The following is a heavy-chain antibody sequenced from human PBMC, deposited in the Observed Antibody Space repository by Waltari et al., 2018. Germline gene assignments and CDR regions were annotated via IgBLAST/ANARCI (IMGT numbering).Heavy chain of an antibody. D-gene: IGHD3-22*01. CDR3: AKDYDSSGYPDY. V-gene: IGHV3-30*18. CDR2: IWYDGSNK. CDR1: GFTFSSYG. Sequence: QVQLVESGGGVVQPGRSLRLSCAASGFTFSSYGMPWVRRAPGQGLEWGGIIWYDGSNKYYADSVKGRFTSSRDNSKNTLYLQMNSLRAEDTAMYYCAKDYDSSGYPDYWGQGTLVTVSS. J-gene: IGHJ4*02.